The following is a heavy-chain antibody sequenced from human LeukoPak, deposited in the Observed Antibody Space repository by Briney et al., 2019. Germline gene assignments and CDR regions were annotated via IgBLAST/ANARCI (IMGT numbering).Heavy chain of an antibody. CDR2: ISAYNGNT. D-gene: IGHD2-15*01. CDR3: ARSYDYNIVVVVAAPGPFWDY. CDR1: GYTFTSYG. V-gene: IGHV1-18*04. Sequence: ASVKVSCKASGYTFTSYGISWVRQAPGQGLEWMGWISAYNGNTNYAQKLQGRATMTTDTSTSTAYMELRSLRSDDTAVYYCARSYDYNIVVVVAAPGPFWDYWGQGTLVTVSS. J-gene: IGHJ4*02.